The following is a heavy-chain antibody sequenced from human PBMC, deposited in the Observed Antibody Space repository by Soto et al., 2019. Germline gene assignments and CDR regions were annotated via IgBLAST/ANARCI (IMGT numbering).Heavy chain of an antibody. Sequence: SETLSLTCTVSGGSISSGGYYWSWIRQHPGKGLEWIGYIYHSGSTYYNPSLKSRVTISVDRSKNQFSLKLSSVTAADTAVYYCARSDATVLYYWGQGSLVPVSS. V-gene: IGHV4-30-2*01. CDR2: IYHSGST. CDR3: ARSDATVLYY. CDR1: GGSISSGGYY. J-gene: IGHJ4*02. D-gene: IGHD4-17*01.